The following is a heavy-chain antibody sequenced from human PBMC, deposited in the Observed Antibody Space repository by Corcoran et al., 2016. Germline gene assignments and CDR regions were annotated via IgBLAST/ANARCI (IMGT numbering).Heavy chain of an antibody. CDR3: ARDKDYILET. Sequence: QVQMVQSGAEVKEPGASVRVSCKPSGYTFTTSGISWVRQAPGQGLEWMGWISTDKGDTKYAWNIQGRVTMTTETSTRTVYMELRSLRSDDTATYFCARDKDYILETWGQGTLVAVSS. CDR2: ISTDKGDT. CDR1: GYTFTTSG. V-gene: IGHV1-18*01. J-gene: IGHJ5*02. D-gene: IGHD3-16*01.